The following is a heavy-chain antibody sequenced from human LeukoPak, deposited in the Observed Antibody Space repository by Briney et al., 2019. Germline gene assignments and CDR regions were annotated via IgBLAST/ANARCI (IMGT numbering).Heavy chain of an antibody. Sequence: ASVKVSCKASGYTFTSYYMHWVRQAPGQGLEWMGWISAYNGNTNYAQKLQGRVTMTTDTSTSTAYMELRSLRSDDTAVYYCARVSTSTENDFDYWGQGTLVTVSS. CDR3: ARVSTSTENDFDY. V-gene: IGHV1-18*04. J-gene: IGHJ4*02. D-gene: IGHD2-2*01. CDR2: ISAYNGNT. CDR1: GYTFTSYY.